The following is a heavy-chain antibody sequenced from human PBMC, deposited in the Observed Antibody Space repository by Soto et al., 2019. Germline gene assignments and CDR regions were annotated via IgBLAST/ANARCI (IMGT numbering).Heavy chain of an antibody. CDR1: VGSISSGGYY. CDR2: IYYSGST. D-gene: IGHD6-6*01. Sequence: SETLSLTCTFSVGSISSGGYYCSWIRQHPWKGLEWIGYIYYSGSTYYNPSLKSRVTISVDTSKNQFSLKLSSVTAADTAVYYCARGSPLHSRSNMDAFDIWGQATIVIVS. CDR3: ARGSPLHSRSNMDAFDI. V-gene: IGHV4-31*03. J-gene: IGHJ3*02.